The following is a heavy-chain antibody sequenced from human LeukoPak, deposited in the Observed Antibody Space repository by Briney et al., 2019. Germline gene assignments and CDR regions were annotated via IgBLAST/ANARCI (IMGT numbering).Heavy chain of an antibody. J-gene: IGHJ4*02. Sequence: GGSLRLSCAASGFTFSSYAMSWVRQAPGKGRGWVSGVSGSGGITYYADSVKGRFTISSNNTKNTLYLQMNSRRAEDTAVYYCAKGPGYGSYYFDLWGQGTLVTVSS. CDR3: AKGPGYGSYYFDL. CDR1: GFTFSSYA. CDR2: VSGSGGIT. D-gene: IGHD3-10*01. V-gene: IGHV3-23*01.